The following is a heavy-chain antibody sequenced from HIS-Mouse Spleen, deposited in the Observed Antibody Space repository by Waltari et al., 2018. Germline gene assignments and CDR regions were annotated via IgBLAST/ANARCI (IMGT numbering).Heavy chain of an antibody. Sequence: QVTLRESGPALVKPTQTLTLTCSFSGFSLSTSGMCGSWIRPPPGKALEWLARIDWDDDKYYSTSLKTRLTISRDTSKNQVVLTMTNMDPLDTATYYCARIAEGYTSGWYAFDYWGQGTLVTVSS. V-gene: IGHV2-70*15. D-gene: IGHD6-19*01. CDR2: IDWDDDK. CDR3: ARIAEGYTSGWYAFDY. J-gene: IGHJ4*02. CDR1: GFSLSTSGMC.